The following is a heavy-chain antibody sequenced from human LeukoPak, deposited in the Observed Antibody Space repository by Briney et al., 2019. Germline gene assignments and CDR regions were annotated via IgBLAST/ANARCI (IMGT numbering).Heavy chain of an antibody. V-gene: IGHV1-69*05. J-gene: IGHJ4*02. CDR2: ITPIFDTA. Sequence: SVKVSCKASGGTFSSYAISWVRQAPGQGLEWMGGITPIFDTANYAQKFQGRVTITTDESTSTAYMELSSLRSEDTAVYYCARLFGSTSGNVDTAMAPRHPESDYWGQGTLVTVSS. CDR1: GGTFSSYA. D-gene: IGHD5-18*01. CDR3: ARLFGSTSGNVDTAMAPRHPESDY.